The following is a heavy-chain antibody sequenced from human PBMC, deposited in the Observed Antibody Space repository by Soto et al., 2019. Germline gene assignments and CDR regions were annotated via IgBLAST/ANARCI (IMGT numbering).Heavy chain of an antibody. CDR1: GDSVSRSNHY. CDR3: ARHWGDDYGDFPDH. V-gene: IGHV4-39*01. D-gene: IGHD4-17*01. J-gene: IGHJ5*02. CDR2: IYYSGIT. Sequence: QLQLQESGPGLVKPSETLSLSCTVSGDSVSRSNHYWSWIRQPPGKGLEWIGNIYYSGITYYNPSLKSRVTLSVDTSKNQFSLKLSSVTAADTAVYYCARHWGDDYGDFPDHWGQGTLVTVSS.